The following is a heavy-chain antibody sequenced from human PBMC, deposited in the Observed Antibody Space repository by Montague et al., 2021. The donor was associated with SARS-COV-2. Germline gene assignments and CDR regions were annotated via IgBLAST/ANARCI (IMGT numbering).Heavy chain of an antibody. CDR2: MNPNSGNT. CDR1: GYTFTSYD. Sequence: SVKVSCKASGYTFTSYDINWVRQATGQGLEWMGWMNPNSGNTGYAQKFQGRVTMTRNTSISTAYMELTSLRFEDTALYYCARAYDSSGWLDYWGQGTLVTVSS. J-gene: IGHJ4*02. D-gene: IGHD3-22*01. V-gene: IGHV1-8*01. CDR3: ARAYDSSGWLDY.